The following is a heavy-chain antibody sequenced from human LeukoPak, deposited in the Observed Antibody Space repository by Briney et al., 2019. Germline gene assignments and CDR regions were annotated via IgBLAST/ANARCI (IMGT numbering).Heavy chain of an antibody. D-gene: IGHD4-11*01. J-gene: IGHJ4*02. Sequence: PGGSLRLSCAASGFTFSSYEMNWVRQAPGKGLEWVSYISSSGSTIYYADSVKGRFTISRDNAKNSLYLQMNSLRAEDTAVYYCAREAYSDYSFDYWGQGTLVTVSS. CDR1: GFTFSSYE. CDR2: ISSSGSTI. V-gene: IGHV3-48*03. CDR3: AREAYSDYSFDY.